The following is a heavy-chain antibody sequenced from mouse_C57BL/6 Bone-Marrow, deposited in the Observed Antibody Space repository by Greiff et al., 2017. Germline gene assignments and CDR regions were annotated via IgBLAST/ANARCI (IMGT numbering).Heavy chain of an antibody. V-gene: IGHV5-9*01. CDR1: GFTFSSYT. CDR3: ARYYYSNRYYYAMDY. Sequence: EVKVVESGGGLVKPGGSLKLSCAASGFTFSSYTMSWVRQTPEKRLEWVATISGGGGNTYYPDSVKGRFTISRDNAKNTLDLQMSSLRSEDTALYYCARYYYSNRYYYAMDYWGQGTSVTVSS. CDR2: ISGGGGNT. D-gene: IGHD2-5*01. J-gene: IGHJ4*01.